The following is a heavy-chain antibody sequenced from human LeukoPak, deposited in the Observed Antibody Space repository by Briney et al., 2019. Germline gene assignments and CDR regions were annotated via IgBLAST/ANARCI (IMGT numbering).Heavy chain of an antibody. J-gene: IGHJ4*02. Sequence: PSETLSLTCAVYGGSFSGYYWSWIRQPPGKGLEWIGEINHSGSTNYNPSLKSRVTISVDTSKNQSSLKLSSVTAADTAVYYCARVTYCGGDCYYPDYWGQGTLVTVSS. CDR1: GGSFSGYY. V-gene: IGHV4-34*01. CDR2: INHSGST. CDR3: ARVTYCGGDCYYPDY. D-gene: IGHD2-21*02.